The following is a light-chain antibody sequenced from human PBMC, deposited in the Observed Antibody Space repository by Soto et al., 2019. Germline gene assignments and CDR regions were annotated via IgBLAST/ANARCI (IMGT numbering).Light chain of an antibody. J-gene: IGKJ1*01. CDR3: QKYNTAPQT. CDR1: QGIIDY. V-gene: IGKV1-27*01. CDR2: AAS. Sequence: DIQMTQSPSSLSASIGDRVTITCRASQGIIDYVAWFQQKAGKAPKLLIYAASTLQPGVPSRFSGSGSGTDFPLTISSLQPEDVATYYCQKYNTAPQTFGPGTKVEIK.